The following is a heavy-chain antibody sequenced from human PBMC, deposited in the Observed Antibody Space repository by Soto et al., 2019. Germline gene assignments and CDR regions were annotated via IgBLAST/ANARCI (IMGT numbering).Heavy chain of an antibody. CDR1: GFTFSSYA. J-gene: IGHJ4*02. Sequence: QVQLVESGGGVVQPGRSLRLSCEASGFTFSSYAMHWVRQAPGKGLEWVAVISYHGSNRYYADSVKGRFTISRDNFKNTLYLQMSSLRAEDTAVYYCARDYGDCFDYWGQGTLVTVSS. CDR3: ARDYGDCFDY. D-gene: IGHD4-17*01. CDR2: ISYHGSNR. V-gene: IGHV3-30-3*01.